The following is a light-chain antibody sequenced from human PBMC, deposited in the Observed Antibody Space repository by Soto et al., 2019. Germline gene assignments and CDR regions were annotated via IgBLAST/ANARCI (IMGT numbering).Light chain of an antibody. CDR3: SAWDDSLWGV. V-gene: IGLV1-44*01. Sequence: QSVLTQPPSASGTPGQRVTISCSGSSSNIGSNTVNWYQQLPGTAPKLLIYSNNQRPSGVPDRFSGSKSGTSASLAISGLQSEDEADYYCSAWDDSLWGVFGTGTKLTVL. CDR2: SNN. J-gene: IGLJ1*01. CDR1: SSNIGSNT.